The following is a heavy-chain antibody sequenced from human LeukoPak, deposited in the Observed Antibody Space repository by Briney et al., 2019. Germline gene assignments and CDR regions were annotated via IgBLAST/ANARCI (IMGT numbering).Heavy chain of an antibody. V-gene: IGHV3-21*01. J-gene: IGHJ4*02. CDR2: ISTSSSYI. D-gene: IGHD1-1*01. CDR3: ARGVWNDEGLDS. CDR1: GFTFNTYS. Sequence: GGSLRLSCAASGFTFNTYSMNWVRQGPGKGLEWVSSISTSSSYIYYADSVKGRFTISRDNAKNSVYLQMNSLRAEDTAVYYCARGVWNDEGLDSWGQGTLVIVSS.